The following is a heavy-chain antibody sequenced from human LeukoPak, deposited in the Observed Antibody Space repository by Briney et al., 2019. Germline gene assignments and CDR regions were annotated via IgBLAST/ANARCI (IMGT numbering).Heavy chain of an antibody. CDR2: ISGSGGST. D-gene: IGHD1-26*01. Sequence: GGSLRLSCAASGFTFSSYSMNWVRQAPGKGLEWVSAISGSGGSTYYADSVKGRFTISRDNSKNTLYLQMNSLRAEDTAVYYCAKDVGEVRHSVGSFDYWGQGTLVTVSS. CDR3: AKDVGEVRHSVGSFDY. J-gene: IGHJ4*02. CDR1: GFTFSSYS. V-gene: IGHV3-23*01.